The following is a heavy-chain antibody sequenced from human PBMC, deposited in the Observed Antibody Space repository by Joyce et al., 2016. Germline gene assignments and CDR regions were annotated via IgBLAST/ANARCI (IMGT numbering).Heavy chain of an antibody. CDR2: ISYDGIYK. Sequence: QVQLVESGGGVVQPGRSLRLSCAASGLTLSNSGVHWVRQAPGKGLEWVGVISYDGIYKYYADSVKGRFTISRDNSKNTVFLEMNSLRTEDTAVYYCAKILTATYSSGWFLDYWGQGTLVTVSS. CDR3: AKILTATYSSGWFLDY. D-gene: IGHD6-25*01. J-gene: IGHJ4*02. V-gene: IGHV3-30*18. CDR1: GLTLSNSG.